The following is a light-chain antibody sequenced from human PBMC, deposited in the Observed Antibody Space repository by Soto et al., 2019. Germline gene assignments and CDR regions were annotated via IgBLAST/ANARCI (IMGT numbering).Light chain of an antibody. CDR3: QQYNNWPLT. V-gene: IGKV3-15*01. J-gene: IGKJ4*01. CDR2: SAS. CDR1: QSVNSN. Sequence: EVVMTQSPATLSVSPGETATLSCRASQSVNSNLAWYQQKPGQAPRLLIYSASTRVTGIPARFSGSGSGTEFTLTISSLQSEGFAIYYCQQYNNWPLTFGGGTKVEIK.